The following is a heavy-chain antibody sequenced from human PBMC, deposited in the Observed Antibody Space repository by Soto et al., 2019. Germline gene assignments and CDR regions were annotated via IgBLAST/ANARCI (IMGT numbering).Heavy chain of an antibody. D-gene: IGHD2-2*01. CDR2: ISPYYDST. Sequence: QVPLVQSGAEVKKPGASVKVSCKTSGFSLSSDGINWVRQAPGQALEWMGWISPYYDSTNYAQKFQGRVTLTTDPSTSTAYMELRSLRSDDTAVYYCARSEVPAAMGGWFDPWGQGTLVTVSS. V-gene: IGHV1-18*01. J-gene: IGHJ5*02. CDR1: GFSLSSDG. CDR3: ARSEVPAAMGGWFDP.